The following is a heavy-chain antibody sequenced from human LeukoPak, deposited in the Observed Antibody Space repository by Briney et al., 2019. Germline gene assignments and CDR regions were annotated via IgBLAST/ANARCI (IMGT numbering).Heavy chain of an antibody. CDR3: ARSPYYYDSSGVLGGDAFDI. CDR2: IYTSGST. CDR1: GGSISSYY. V-gene: IGHV4-4*07. J-gene: IGHJ3*02. Sequence: PSETLSLTCTVSGGSISSYYWSWIRQPAGKGLEWIGRIYTSGSTNYNPSLKSRVTMSVDTSKNQFSLKLSSVTAADAAVYYCARSPYYYDSSGVLGGDAFDIWGQGTMVTVSS. D-gene: IGHD3-22*01.